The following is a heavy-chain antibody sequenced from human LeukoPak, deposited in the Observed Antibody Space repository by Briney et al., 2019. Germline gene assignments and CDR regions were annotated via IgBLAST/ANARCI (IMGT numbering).Heavy chain of an antibody. J-gene: IGHJ4*02. V-gene: IGHV3-30*04. CDR3: ARGLMITFGGVIVIQGSIFDY. CDR1: GFTFSSYA. D-gene: IGHD3-16*02. CDR2: ISYDGSNK. Sequence: GGSLRLSCAASGFTFSSYAMHWVRQAPGKGLEWVAVISYDGSNKYYADSVKGRFTISRDNSKNTLYQQMNSLRAEDTAVYYCARGLMITFGGVIVIQGSIFDYWGQGTLVTVSS.